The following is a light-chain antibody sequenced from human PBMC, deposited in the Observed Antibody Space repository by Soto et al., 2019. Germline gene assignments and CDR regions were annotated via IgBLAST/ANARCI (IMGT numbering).Light chain of an antibody. CDR3: SSYTSSSTQYV. Sequence: QSVLTQPASVSGSPGQSITISCTGTSSDVGGYNYVSWYQQHPGKAPKLMIYDVSNRPSGVSNRFSGSKSGNTASLTISRLQAEDEADYYCSSYTSSSTQYVFGTGTKLTVL. CDR2: DVS. J-gene: IGLJ1*01. V-gene: IGLV2-14*01. CDR1: SSDVGGYNY.